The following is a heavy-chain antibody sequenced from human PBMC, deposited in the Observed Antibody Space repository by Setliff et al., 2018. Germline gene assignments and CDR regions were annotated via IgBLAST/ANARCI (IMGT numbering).Heavy chain of an antibody. CDR2: ISGYNGHT. Sequence: ASVKVSCKAYGYTFSRNYITWVRQAPGRGLEWMGWISGYNGHTEHAQKFRHKFTMTTDTSTSTAYMELRSLTSDDSAFYYCARVRVDNSPDFDYWGQGTLVTVSS. CDR3: ARVRVDNSPDFDY. D-gene: IGHD2-21*01. CDR1: GYTFSRNY. V-gene: IGHV1-18*01. J-gene: IGHJ4*02.